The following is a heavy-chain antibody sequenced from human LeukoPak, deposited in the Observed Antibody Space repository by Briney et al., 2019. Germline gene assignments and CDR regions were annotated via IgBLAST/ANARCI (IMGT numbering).Heavy chain of an antibody. CDR1: GGSISSYY. J-gene: IGHJ6*04. D-gene: IGHD6-13*01. CDR3: GRVSAAAVEP. Sequence: PSETLSLTCTVSGGSISSYYWSWIRQPPGKGLEWIGCIYYSGSTNYNPSLKSRVTISVDTSKNQFSLKLRSVTAADTAVYYCGRVSAAAVEPWGKGTTVTISS. V-gene: IGHV4-59*01. CDR2: IYYSGST.